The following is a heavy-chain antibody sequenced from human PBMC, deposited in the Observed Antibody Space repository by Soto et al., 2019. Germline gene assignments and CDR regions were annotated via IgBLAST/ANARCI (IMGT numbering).Heavy chain of an antibody. CDR3: ARAFTMVRGYFDY. CDR1: GYTFTSYA. Sequence: ASVKVSCKASGYTFTSYAMHLVRQAPGQGLEWMGWINAGNGNTKYSQKFQGRVTITRDTSASTAYMELSSLRSEDTAVYYCARAFTMVRGYFDYWGQGTLVTVSS. V-gene: IGHV1-3*01. J-gene: IGHJ4*02. D-gene: IGHD3-10*01. CDR2: INAGNGNT.